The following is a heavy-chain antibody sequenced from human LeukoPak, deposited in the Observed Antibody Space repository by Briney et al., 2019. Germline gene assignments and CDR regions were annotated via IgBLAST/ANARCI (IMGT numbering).Heavy chain of an antibody. Sequence: SETLSLTCAVYGGSFSGYYWSWIRQPPGKGLEWIGEINHSGSTNYNPSLKSRVTISVDTSKNQFSLKLSSVTAADTAVYYCARGGAPNYDFWSGYYINWFDPWGQGTLVTVSS. V-gene: IGHV4-34*01. J-gene: IGHJ5*02. CDR2: INHSGST. CDR1: GGSFSGYY. D-gene: IGHD3-3*01. CDR3: ARGGAPNYDFWSGYYINWFDP.